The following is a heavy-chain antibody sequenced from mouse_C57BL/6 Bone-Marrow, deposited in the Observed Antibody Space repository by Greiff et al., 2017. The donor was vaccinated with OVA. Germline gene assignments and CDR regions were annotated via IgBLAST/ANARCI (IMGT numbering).Heavy chain of an antibody. V-gene: IGHV1-64*01. D-gene: IGHD2-5*01. CDR3: ARFIYYSNYEGAMDY. CDR1: GYTFTSYW. J-gene: IGHJ4*01. CDR2: IHPNSGST. Sequence: VQLQQPGAELVKPGASVKLSCKASGYTFTSYWMHWVKQRPGQGLEWIGMIHPNSGSTNYNEKFKSKATLTVDKSSSTAYMQLSSLTSEDSAVYYCARFIYYSNYEGAMDYWGQGTSVTVSS.